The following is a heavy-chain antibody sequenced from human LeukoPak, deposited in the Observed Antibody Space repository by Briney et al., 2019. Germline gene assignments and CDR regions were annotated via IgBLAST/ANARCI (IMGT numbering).Heavy chain of an antibody. CDR2: ISFDGNDK. J-gene: IGHJ5*02. Sequence: GRSLRLSCGASGFSFSLYGVPGVRRAPGKGLEWVAVISFDGNDKFYAASVKGRFTISRDDSKNTLYLQMNGLRPEDTAVYYSARLSDYGDDNNNCFDPWGQGALVTVSS. V-gene: IGHV3-30*03. CDR3: ARLSDYGDDNNNCFDP. D-gene: IGHD4-17*01. CDR1: GFSFSLYG.